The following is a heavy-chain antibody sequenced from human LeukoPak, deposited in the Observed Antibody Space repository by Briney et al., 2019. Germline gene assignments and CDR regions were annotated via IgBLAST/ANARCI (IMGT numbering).Heavy chain of an antibody. Sequence: GGSLRLSCAASGFTFSSYGMHWVRQAPGKGLEWVAFIRSDGSNKYYADSVKGRFTISRDNSKNTLYLQMNSLRAEDTAVYYCASSGYDKGGDYWGQGTLVTVSS. D-gene: IGHD5-12*01. CDR1: GFTFSSYG. V-gene: IGHV3-30*02. CDR3: ASSGYDKGGDY. J-gene: IGHJ4*02. CDR2: IRSDGSNK.